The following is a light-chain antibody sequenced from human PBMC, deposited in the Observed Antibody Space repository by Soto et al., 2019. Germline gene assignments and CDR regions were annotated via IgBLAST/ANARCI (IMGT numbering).Light chain of an antibody. Sequence: QSVLTQPASVSGSPGQSITISCTGTSSDVGGYNYVSWYQQHPGKAPKLMIYDVSNRPSGVSNRFSGSKSGNTASLTISGLQAEDEADYYCSSYTSSSTGGVFGGGTKRPS. CDR3: SSYTSSSTGGV. J-gene: IGLJ2*01. CDR1: SSDVGGYNY. CDR2: DVS. V-gene: IGLV2-14*01.